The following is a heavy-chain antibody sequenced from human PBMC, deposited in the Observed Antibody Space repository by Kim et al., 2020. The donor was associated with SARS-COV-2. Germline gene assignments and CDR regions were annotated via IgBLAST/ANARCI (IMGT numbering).Heavy chain of an antibody. Sequence: ASVKVSCKASGYTFTSFGISWVRQAPGQGLEWMGWINAYNGNTNYAQKLQGRVTMTTDTSTSTAYMELRSLRSDDTAVYYCAINMIRGASDYWGQGTLITVSS. CDR3: AINMIRGASDY. D-gene: IGHD3-16*01. J-gene: IGHJ4*02. CDR2: INAYNGNT. V-gene: IGHV1-18*04. CDR1: GYTFTSFG.